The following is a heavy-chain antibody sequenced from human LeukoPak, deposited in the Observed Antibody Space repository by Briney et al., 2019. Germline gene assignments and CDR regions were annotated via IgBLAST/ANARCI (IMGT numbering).Heavy chain of an antibody. J-gene: IGHJ5*02. Sequence: ASVKVSCKASGYTFTSYDINWVRQATGQGLEWMGWMNPNSGNTGYAQKFQGRVTMTRNTSISAAYMELSSLRSEDTAVYYCARALTVITRGWFDPWGQGTLVTVSS. CDR3: ARALTVITRGWFDP. CDR1: GYTFTSYD. V-gene: IGHV1-8*01. CDR2: MNPNSGNT. D-gene: IGHD4-17*01.